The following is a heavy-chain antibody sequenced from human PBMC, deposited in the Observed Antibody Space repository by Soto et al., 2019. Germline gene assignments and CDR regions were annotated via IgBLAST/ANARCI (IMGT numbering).Heavy chain of an antibody. J-gene: IGHJ4*02. CDR3: ARDSDIRSWYYYFDY. V-gene: IGHV1-2*02. CDR1: GYTFTGCY. CDR2: INPNSGGT. Sequence: GASVKVSCKACGYTFTGCYLHWVRQSPGQGLEWMGWINPNSGGTNYAQKFQGRVTMTRDTSISTAYMELSRLRSDDTAVYYCARDSDIRSWYYYFDYWGQGTLVTVSS. D-gene: IGHD6-13*01.